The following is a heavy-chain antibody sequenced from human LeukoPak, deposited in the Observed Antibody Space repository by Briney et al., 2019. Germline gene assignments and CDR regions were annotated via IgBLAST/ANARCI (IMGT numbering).Heavy chain of an antibody. Sequence: GGSLKLSCAASGFTFSGSAMHWVRQASGKGLEWVGRIRSKANSYATAYAASVKGRFTISRDDSKNTAYLQMNSLKTEDTAVYYCTRARDDYVWEDFDYWGQGTLVTVSS. CDR2: IRSKANSYAT. D-gene: IGHD3-16*01. J-gene: IGHJ4*02. CDR3: TRARDDYVWEDFDY. CDR1: GFTFSGSA. V-gene: IGHV3-73*01.